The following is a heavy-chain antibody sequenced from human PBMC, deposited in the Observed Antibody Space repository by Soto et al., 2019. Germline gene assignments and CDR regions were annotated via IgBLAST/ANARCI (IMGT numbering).Heavy chain of an antibody. J-gene: IGHJ4*02. CDR3: AKSPTDYEPYYFDY. D-gene: IGHD4-17*01. Sequence: GGSLRLSCAASGFTFSNAWMNWVRQAPGKGLEWVGRIKSKTDGGTTDYAAPVKGRFTISRDDSKNTLYLQMNSLKAEDTAVYYCAKSPTDYEPYYFDYWGQGTLVTVSS. CDR2: IKSKTDGGTT. CDR1: GFTFSNAW. V-gene: IGHV3-15*07.